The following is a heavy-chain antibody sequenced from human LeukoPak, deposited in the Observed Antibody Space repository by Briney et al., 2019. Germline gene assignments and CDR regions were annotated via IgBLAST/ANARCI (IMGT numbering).Heavy chain of an antibody. Sequence: PGGSLRLSCAASGFTFSDYYMSWIRQAPGKGLVWVSRINSDGSSTSYADSVKGRFTISRDNAKKTLFLQMNSLRAEDTAVYYCARSSTSGYDRIDFDYWGQGTLVTVSS. V-gene: IGHV3-74*01. CDR1: GFTFSDYY. J-gene: IGHJ4*02. CDR2: INSDGSST. D-gene: IGHD5-12*01. CDR3: ARSSTSGYDRIDFDY.